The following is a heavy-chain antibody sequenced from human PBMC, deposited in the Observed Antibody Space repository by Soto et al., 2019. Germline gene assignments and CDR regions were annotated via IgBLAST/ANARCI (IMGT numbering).Heavy chain of an antibody. V-gene: IGHV3-33*01. CDR3: ESEGNGGSFDY. CDR1: GFTFSSCG. Sequence: GGYLSLSCKASGFTFSSCGMHCVSQAPGKGLKCVTDIRTDVRNKYYADSVKDRYTISRDNSNNTIYLQMNSLRAEDTTVYYSESEGNGGSFDYWGQGTLVTGSS. CDR2: IRTDVRNK. D-gene: IGHD7-27*01. J-gene: IGHJ4*02.